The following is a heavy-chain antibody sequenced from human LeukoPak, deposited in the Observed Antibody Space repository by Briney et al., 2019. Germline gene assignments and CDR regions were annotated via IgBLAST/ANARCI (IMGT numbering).Heavy chain of an antibody. CDR1: GFTFSTYA. D-gene: IGHD2-2*01. V-gene: IGHV3-30-3*01. J-gene: IGHJ6*03. CDR3: ARDRCTTTNCYLGGYYYYMDS. Sequence: GRSLRLSCAVSGFTFSTYAMHWVRQAPGKGLEWVALISNDGNNEYYADSVKGRFTIARDNLKKTLDLQINSLRGEDTAVYYCARDRCTTTNCYLGGYYYYMDSWGKGTTVTVSS. CDR2: ISNDGNNE.